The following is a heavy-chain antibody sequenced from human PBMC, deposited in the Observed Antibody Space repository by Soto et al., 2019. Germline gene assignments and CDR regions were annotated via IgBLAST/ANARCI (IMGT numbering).Heavy chain of an antibody. CDR1: GFIFSSYW. V-gene: IGHV3-74*01. CDR3: ASDLALGSGSLGH. CDR2: IRGDGADA. D-gene: IGHD3-10*01. Sequence: EVQLVESGGGLVQPGGSLRLSCSTSGFIFSSYWMHWVRQAPGKGLVWVSRIRGDGADANYADSVKGRFTISRDNAKSTLYLQMDSLRVDDTAIYYCASDLALGSGSLGHWGQGALVTVSS. J-gene: IGHJ4*02.